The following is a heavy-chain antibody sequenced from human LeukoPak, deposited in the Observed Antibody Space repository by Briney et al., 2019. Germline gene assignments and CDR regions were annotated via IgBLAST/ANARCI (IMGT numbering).Heavy chain of an antibody. Sequence: GGSLRLSCAASGFTFSSYGMHWVRQAPGKGLEWVAVISYDGSNKYYADPVKGRFTNSRDNSKNTLYLQMNSLRAEDTAVYYCAKESGSYLDSCGQGTLVTVSS. CDR1: GFTFSSYG. CDR2: ISYDGSNK. J-gene: IGHJ4*02. CDR3: AKESGSYLDS. D-gene: IGHD1-26*01. V-gene: IGHV3-30*18.